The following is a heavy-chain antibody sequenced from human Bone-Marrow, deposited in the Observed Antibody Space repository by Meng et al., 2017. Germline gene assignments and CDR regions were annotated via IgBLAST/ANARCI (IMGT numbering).Heavy chain of an antibody. J-gene: IGHJ4*02. D-gene: IGHD2-15*01. CDR3: ARNNWWRFDF. CDR1: GFTFNSYT. V-gene: IGHV3-7*01. CDR2: MKEDGSKI. Sequence: GGSLRLSCIDSGFTFNSYTMTWVRQAPGKGLEWVADMKEDGSKIAYVDSVKGRFTISRDNAKQSVYLQMNSLRIEDTAVYYCARNNWWRFDFWGQGTLVTVSS.